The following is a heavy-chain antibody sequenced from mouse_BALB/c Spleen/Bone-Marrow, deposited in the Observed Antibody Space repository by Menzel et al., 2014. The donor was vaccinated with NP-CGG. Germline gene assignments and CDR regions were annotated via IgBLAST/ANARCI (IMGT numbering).Heavy chain of an antibody. Sequence: EVKLMESGAELVKPRASVKLSCSASGFNIKDTYIHWVKQRPEQGLEWIGRIDPANGNTKYDPKFQGKATVTADTSANTGYLQLSSLTSEDTAVYYCADLGDYWGQGTTLTVSS. CDR1: GFNIKDTY. CDR3: ADLGDY. V-gene: IGHV14-3*02. CDR2: IDPANGNT. J-gene: IGHJ2*01. D-gene: IGHD4-1*01.